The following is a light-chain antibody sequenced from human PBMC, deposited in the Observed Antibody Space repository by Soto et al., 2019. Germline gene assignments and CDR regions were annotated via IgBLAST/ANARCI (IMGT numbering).Light chain of an antibody. CDR3: CSYAGSRKV. CDR1: SSDVGSYNL. Sequence: QSALTQPASVSGSPGQSITISCTGTSSDVGSYNLVSWYQQHPGKAPKLMIYEVSKRPSGVSNRFSGSKSGNTASLTISGLQVEDEADYYCCSYAGSRKVFGGGTKLTVL. V-gene: IGLV2-23*02. J-gene: IGLJ2*01. CDR2: EVS.